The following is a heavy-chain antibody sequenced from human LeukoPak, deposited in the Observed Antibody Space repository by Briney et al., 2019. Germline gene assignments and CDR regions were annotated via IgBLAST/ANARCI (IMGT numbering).Heavy chain of an antibody. V-gene: IGHV1-18*01. D-gene: IGHD3-9*01. CDR3: ARGELYYDILTGYYMDFDY. Sequence: ASVKVSCKASGYTFTSYGISWVRQAPGQGLEGMGRISAYNGNTNYAQKLQGRVTMTTDTSTSTAYMELRSLRSDDTAVYYCARGELYYDILTGYYMDFDYWGQGTLVTVSS. CDR2: ISAYNGNT. CDR1: GYTFTSYG. J-gene: IGHJ4*02.